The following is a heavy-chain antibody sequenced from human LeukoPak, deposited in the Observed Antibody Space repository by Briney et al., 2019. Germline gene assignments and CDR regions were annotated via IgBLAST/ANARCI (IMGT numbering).Heavy chain of an antibody. CDR1: GFTLSSYW. D-gene: IGHD6-19*01. CDR2: INQDGSER. V-gene: IGHV3-7*04. Sequence: GGSLRLSCAASGFTLSSYWINWVRQAPGKGLEWVANINQDGSERHYVDSVKGRFTISRDNAKNSVSLQMNSLGAEDTAVYYCGRASGWIFEYWGRGTLVTVSS. J-gene: IGHJ4*02. CDR3: GRASGWIFEY.